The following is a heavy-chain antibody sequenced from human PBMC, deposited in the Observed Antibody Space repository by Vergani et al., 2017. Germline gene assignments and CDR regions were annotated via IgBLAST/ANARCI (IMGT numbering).Heavy chain of an antibody. D-gene: IGHD3-9*01. CDR2: INPSGGHT. CDR1: GYTFSNYY. CDR3: ARGDYGILTGYRY. V-gene: IGHV1-46*03. J-gene: IGHJ4*02. Sequence: QVQVVQPGAEVKKSGASVKVSCKTSGYTFSNYYMPWVRQAPGQGLEWMGIINPSGGHTNYAQKFQGRVTMTRDTSTSTVYMELSSLRSEDTAIYYCARGDYGILTGYRYWGQGTLVTVSA.